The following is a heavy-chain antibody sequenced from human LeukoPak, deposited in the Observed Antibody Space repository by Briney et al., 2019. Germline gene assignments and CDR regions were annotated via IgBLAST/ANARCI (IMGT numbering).Heavy chain of an antibody. V-gene: IGHV1-2*02. Sequence: ASVTVSCKASGYTFTTYGFSWVRQAPGQGLEWMGWINPNSGGTNYAQKFQGRVTMTRDTSISTAYMELSRLRSDDTAVYYCARVSWGQNWFDPWGQGTLVTVSS. CDR1: GYTFTTYG. CDR3: ARVSWGQNWFDP. J-gene: IGHJ5*02. CDR2: INPNSGGT. D-gene: IGHD1-26*01.